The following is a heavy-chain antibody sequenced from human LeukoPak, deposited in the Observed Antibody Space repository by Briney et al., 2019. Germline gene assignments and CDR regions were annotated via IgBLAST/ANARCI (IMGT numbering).Heavy chain of an antibody. J-gene: IGHJ6*02. CDR1: GDSVSSNSAA. V-gene: IGHV6-1*01. CDR3: TRHLADHGMDV. CDR2: TYYRSKWYY. Sequence: SQTLSLTCAISGDSVSSNSAAWNWSRQSPSGGLEWLGRTYYRSKWYYDYAQSVKRRITINPDTSKSQFSLHLNSVTPEDTAVYYCTRHLADHGMDVWGQGTTVTVS.